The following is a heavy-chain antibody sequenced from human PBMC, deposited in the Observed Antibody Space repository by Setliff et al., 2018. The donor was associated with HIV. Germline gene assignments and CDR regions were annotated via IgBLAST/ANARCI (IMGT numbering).Heavy chain of an antibody. CDR3: ARGNNDLESFDY. CDR1: GGSMSSGSYF. D-gene: IGHD3-3*01. V-gene: IGHV4-61*02. J-gene: IGHJ4*02. CDR2: IYTSGST. Sequence: PSETLSLTCTVSGGSMSSGSYFWSWIRQPAGKGLEWIGRIYTSGSTDYNPSLKSRLTISVDTPKNQFSLKLSSVTAADTAVYYCARGNNDLESFDYWGQGALVTVSS.